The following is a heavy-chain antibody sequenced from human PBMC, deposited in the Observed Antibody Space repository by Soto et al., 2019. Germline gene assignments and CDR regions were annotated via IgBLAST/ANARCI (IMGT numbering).Heavy chain of an antibody. V-gene: IGHV4-59*13. CDR3: PSFRELPGLFDP. D-gene: IGHD2-21*01. CDR1: GDSISSYY. CDR2: ISYTGST. J-gene: IGHJ5*02. Sequence: QVQLQESGPGLVKPSETLSLTCTVSGDSISSYYWSWIRQPPGKGLEWVGYISYTGSTIYNPSLGRRAPISLGTAKDPVSLSPNSWALSDPAVYYFPSFRELPGLFDPRGRGTLVTVSS.